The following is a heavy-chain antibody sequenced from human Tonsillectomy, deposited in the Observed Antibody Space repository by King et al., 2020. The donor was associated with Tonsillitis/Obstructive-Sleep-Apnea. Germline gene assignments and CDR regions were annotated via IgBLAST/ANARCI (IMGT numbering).Heavy chain of an antibody. CDR2: ISSSSRAI. CDR1: GFTFSSYS. J-gene: IGHJ4*02. CDR3: ARPVYYGSGPFDY. D-gene: IGHD3-10*01. V-gene: IGHV3-48*02. Sequence: VQLVESGGGLVQPGGSLRLSCSASGFTFSSYSMNWVRQAPGKGLEWVSFISSSSRAINYADSVKGRFTISRDNAKNSLYLQINSLRDEDTAVYYCARPVYYGSGPFDYWGQGTLVTVSS.